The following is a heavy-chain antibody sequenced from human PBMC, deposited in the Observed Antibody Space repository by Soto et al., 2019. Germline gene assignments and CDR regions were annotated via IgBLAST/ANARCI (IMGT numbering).Heavy chain of an antibody. CDR3: ARDPAPSPPAIRGLGWFDP. CDR1: AFTFSGPW. J-gene: IGHJ5*02. Sequence: GRTLRPSCAASAFTFSGPWMNRVRQPPGKGLEWVASTNRDGSEEHNVASVKCRFTISRYNAKNSVYLQMKSLRADDWDEYYCARDPAPSPPAIRGLGWFDPWGQVTLVTVYS. CDR2: TNRDGSEE. D-gene: IGHD2-2*01. V-gene: IGHV3-7*03.